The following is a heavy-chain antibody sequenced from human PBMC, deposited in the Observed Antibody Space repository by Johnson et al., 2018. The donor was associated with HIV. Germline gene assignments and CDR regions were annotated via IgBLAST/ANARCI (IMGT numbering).Heavy chain of an antibody. Sequence: QMLLVESGGGVVQPGRSLRLSCAASGFTFSSYAMHWVRQAPGKGLEWVAVISYDGSHKYYADSVKGRFTISRDNSKNTLYLQMNSLRVEDMAVYYCARENMNWEGFDMWGQGTMVTVSS. D-gene: IGHD7-27*01. CDR3: ARENMNWEGFDM. J-gene: IGHJ3*02. CDR2: ISYDGSHK. V-gene: IGHV3-30*04. CDR1: GFTFSSYA.